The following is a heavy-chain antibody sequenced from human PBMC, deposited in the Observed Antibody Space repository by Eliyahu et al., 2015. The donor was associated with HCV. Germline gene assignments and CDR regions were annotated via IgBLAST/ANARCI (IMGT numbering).Heavy chain of an antibody. V-gene: IGHV5-51*03. CDR3: ARTWGGYCTGGSCRFDY. J-gene: IGHJ4*02. CDR1: GYNFTNYW. D-gene: IGHD2-15*01. CDR2: IYPGDSDT. Sequence: EVQLVQSGAEVKKPGESLKISCKXSGYNFTNYWVAWVRQMPGKGLEWMGVIYPGDSDTRYSPSFQGQVTILVDKSITTAYLQWISLKASDTAMYYCARTWGGYCTGGSCRFDYWGQGTLVTVSS.